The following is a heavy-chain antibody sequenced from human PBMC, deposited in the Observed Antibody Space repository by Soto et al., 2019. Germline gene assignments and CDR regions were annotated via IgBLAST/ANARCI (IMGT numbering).Heavy chain of an antibody. Sequence: QITLKESGPTLVRPTQTLTLTCTFSGFSLSTSGVGVAWIRQPPRKALEWLALIYWDDDKRYSPSLKSRLSITKDTSKNQVVRTMTNMDPVDTATYYCAHPYNYGSSAYYYYFDYWGQGTLVTVSS. CDR3: AHPYNYGSSAYYYYFDY. D-gene: IGHD3-22*01. V-gene: IGHV2-5*02. J-gene: IGHJ4*02. CDR2: IYWDDDK. CDR1: GFSLSTSGVG.